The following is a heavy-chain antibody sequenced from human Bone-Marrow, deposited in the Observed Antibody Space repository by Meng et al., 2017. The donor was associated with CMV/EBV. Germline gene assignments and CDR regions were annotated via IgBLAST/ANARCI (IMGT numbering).Heavy chain of an antibody. CDR3: AWHGTGNDY. Sequence: ASVKVSGKASGYTFTTYDINWVRQATGQGLEWMGWMNPNSGHPGYAPKVQGRVTITRNPSIQTAYMELSRLRSDDTAVYYCAWHGTGNDYWGQGTLVTVSS. D-gene: IGHD4-23*01. V-gene: IGHV1-8*03. CDR1: GYTFTTYD. CDR2: MNPNSGHP. J-gene: IGHJ4*02.